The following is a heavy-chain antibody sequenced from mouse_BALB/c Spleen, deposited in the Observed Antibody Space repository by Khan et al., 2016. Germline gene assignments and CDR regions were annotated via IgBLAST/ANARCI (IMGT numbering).Heavy chain of an antibody. J-gene: IGHJ2*01. Sequence: EVQLQESGPGLVKPSQSLSLTCTVTGYSITSDYAWNWIRQFPGNKLEWIGYISYSGSTSYNPSLKSRISITRDTSKNQFFLQLNSVTTEDTATYYCASYYYWGQGTTLTVSS. V-gene: IGHV3-2*02. CDR2: ISYSGST. D-gene: IGHD1-1*01. CDR1: GYSITSDYA. CDR3: ASYYY.